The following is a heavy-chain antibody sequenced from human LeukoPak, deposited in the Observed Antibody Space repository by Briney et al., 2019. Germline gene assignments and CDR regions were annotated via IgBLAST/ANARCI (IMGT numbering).Heavy chain of an antibody. CDR1: GGSISSYY. J-gene: IGHJ4*02. CDR2: IYTSGST. Sequence: PSETLSLTCTVSGGSISSYYWSWIRQPAGKGLEWIGRIYTSGSTNYNPSLKSRVTISVDTSKNQFSLKLSSVTAADTAVYYCARDLRDCSGGSCYSGAFDYWGQGTLVTVSS. V-gene: IGHV4-4*07. D-gene: IGHD2-15*01. CDR3: ARDLRDCSGGSCYSGAFDY.